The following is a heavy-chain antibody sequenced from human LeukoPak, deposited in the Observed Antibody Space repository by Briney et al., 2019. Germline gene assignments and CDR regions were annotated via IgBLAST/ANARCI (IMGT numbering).Heavy chain of an antibody. CDR3: ARHGQYSSGWNDGFDI. CDR1: GGSISSYY. D-gene: IGHD6-19*01. CDR2: ISYTGST. Sequence: SETLSLTCTVSGGSISSYYWSWIRQPARKRREWIGYISYTGSTNYNPSLKSRVTISVDTYKNQLSLKLSSVTAADTAVYYCARHGQYSSGWNDGFDIWGQGTMVTVSS. J-gene: IGHJ3*02. V-gene: IGHV4-59*08.